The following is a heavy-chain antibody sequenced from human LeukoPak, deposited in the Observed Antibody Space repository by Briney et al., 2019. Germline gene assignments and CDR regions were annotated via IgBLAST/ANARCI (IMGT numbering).Heavy chain of an antibody. Sequence: PSETLSLTCTVSGYSITSYYWSWVRQPPGKGLEWIGYIFHSGSTNYNPSLKSRVTISVDTSKSQFSLRLSSVTAADTAVYYCARDLLLRGLDYWGQGTLVTVSS. CDR3: ARDLLLRGLDY. J-gene: IGHJ4*02. D-gene: IGHD2-15*01. V-gene: IGHV4-59*01. CDR2: IFHSGST. CDR1: GYSITSYY.